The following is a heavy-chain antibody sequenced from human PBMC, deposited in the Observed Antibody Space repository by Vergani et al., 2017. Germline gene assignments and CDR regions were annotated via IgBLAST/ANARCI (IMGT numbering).Heavy chain of an antibody. J-gene: IGHJ4*02. D-gene: IGHD6-13*01. Sequence: EVQLVESGGGLVQPGGSLRLFCAASGFTFSSHWMSWVRQAPGKGLEWVANIKQDGSEKYYVDSVKGRFTISRDNAKNSLYLQMNSLRAEDTAVYYCAKDGKPAAAALAHYWGQGTLVTVSS. V-gene: IGHV3-7*03. CDR3: AKDGKPAAAALAHY. CDR2: IKQDGSEK. CDR1: GFTFSSHW.